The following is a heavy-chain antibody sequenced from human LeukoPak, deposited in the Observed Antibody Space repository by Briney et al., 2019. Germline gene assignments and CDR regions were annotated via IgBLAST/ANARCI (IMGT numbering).Heavy chain of an antibody. V-gene: IGHV1-69*05. CDR1: GGTFSSYA. Sequence: ASVKVSCKASGGTFSSYAISWVRQAPGQGLEWMGGIIPIFGTANYAQKFQGRVTITTDESTSTVYMELSSLRSEDTAVYYCARGLPGYYFDYWGQGTLVTVSS. J-gene: IGHJ4*02. D-gene: IGHD2-21*02. CDR2: IIPIFGTA. CDR3: ARGLPGYYFDY.